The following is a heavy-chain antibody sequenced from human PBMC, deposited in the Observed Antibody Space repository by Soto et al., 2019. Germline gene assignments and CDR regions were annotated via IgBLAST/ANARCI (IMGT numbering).Heavy chain of an antibody. V-gene: IGHV3-9*01. D-gene: IGHD4-17*01. CDR3: ASSISYDDYYFDY. J-gene: IGHJ4*02. CDR2: ISWNSGSI. Sequence: GGSLRLSCAASGFTFDDYAMHWVRQAPGKGLEWVSGISWNSGSIGYADSVKGRFTISRDNAKNSLYLQMNSLRAEDTALYYCASSISYDDYYFDYWGQGTLVTVSS. CDR1: GFTFDDYA.